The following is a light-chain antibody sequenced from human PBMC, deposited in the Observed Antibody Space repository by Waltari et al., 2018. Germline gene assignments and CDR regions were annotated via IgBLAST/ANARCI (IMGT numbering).Light chain of an antibody. CDR3: CSYAGNSIYV. CDR1: TTVVGSSPL. Sequence: QSALTQPASVSGSPGQSTTTSCTGTTTVVGSSPLVSCPPHHPGKAPTLTIFEVSERPSGVSNRFSGSKSGNTASLTISGLQAEDEADYHCCSYAGNSIYVFGTGTRVTVL. J-gene: IGLJ1*01. V-gene: IGLV2-23*02. CDR2: EVS.